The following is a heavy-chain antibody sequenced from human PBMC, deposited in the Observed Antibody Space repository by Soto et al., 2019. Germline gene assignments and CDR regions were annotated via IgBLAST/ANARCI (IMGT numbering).Heavy chain of an antibody. D-gene: IGHD6-13*01. J-gene: IGHJ4*02. V-gene: IGHV3-33*01. CDR3: ARTQQLDLIDY. CDR2: ICYDGSTK. Sequence: GGSLRLSCAASGFTFSSYGMHWVRQAPGKGLEWVAVICYDGSTKYYADSVKGRFTISRDNSKNTLYLQMNSLRAEDTAVYYCARTQQLDLIDYWGQGTLVTVSS. CDR1: GFTFSSYG.